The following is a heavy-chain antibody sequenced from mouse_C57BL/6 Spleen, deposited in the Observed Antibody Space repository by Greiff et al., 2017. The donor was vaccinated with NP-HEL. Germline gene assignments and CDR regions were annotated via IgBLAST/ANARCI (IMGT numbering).Heavy chain of an antibody. CDR3: ARGVLATTVFDY. CDR2: ISDGGSYT. J-gene: IGHJ2*01. D-gene: IGHD1-1*01. Sequence: EVQLVESGGGLVKPGGSLKLSCAASGFTFSSYAMSWVRQTPEKRLEWVATISDGGSYTYYPDTVKGRFTISRDNAKNNLSLQMSHLKSEDTAMYYCARGVLATTVFDYWGKGTTLTVSS. CDR1: GFTFSSYA. V-gene: IGHV5-4*01.